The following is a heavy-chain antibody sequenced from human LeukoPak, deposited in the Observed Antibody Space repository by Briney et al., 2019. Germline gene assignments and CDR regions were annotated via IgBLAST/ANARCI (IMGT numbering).Heavy chain of an antibody. CDR3: ACRDDYVWGSHRNWFDP. CDR1: GFTFSSYA. V-gene: IGHV3-23*01. CDR2: ISGSGGST. J-gene: IGHJ5*02. D-gene: IGHD3-16*02. Sequence: GGSLRLSCAASGFTFSSYAMSWVRQAPGKGLEWVSAISGSGGSTYYADSVKGRFTISRDNSKNTLYLQMNSLRAEDTAVYYCACRDDYVWGSHRNWFDPWGQGTLVTVSS.